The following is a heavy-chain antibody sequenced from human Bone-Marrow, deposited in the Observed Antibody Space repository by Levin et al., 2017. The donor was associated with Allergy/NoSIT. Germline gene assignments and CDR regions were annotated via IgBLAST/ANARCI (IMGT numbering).Heavy chain of an antibody. D-gene: IGHD5-12*01. CDR3: AREVIPRGSSRQWLPLDWFDP. CDR2: INPVNGNT. J-gene: IGHJ5*02. CDR1: GYSFTHYA. Sequence: ASVKVSCKASGYSFTHYAIHWVRQAPGQRLEWMGWINPVNGNTKYSQNFQGRVTITKDTSASTVYVELSSLRSEDTAVYYCAREVIPRGSSRQWLPLDWFDPWGQGPLVTVSS. V-gene: IGHV1-3*01.